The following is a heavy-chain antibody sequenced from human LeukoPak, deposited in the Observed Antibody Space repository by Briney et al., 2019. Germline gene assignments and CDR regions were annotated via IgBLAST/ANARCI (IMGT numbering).Heavy chain of an antibody. J-gene: IGHJ6*03. CDR1: GGSISSYY. D-gene: IGHD1-26*01. Sequence: SETLSLTCTVSGGSISSYYWSWIRQPPGKGLGGFGYIYYSGSTNYNPSLKSRVTISVDTSKNQFSLKLSSVTAADTAVYYCAREWGYYYYYMDVWGKGTTVTISS. CDR3: AREWGYYYYYMDV. V-gene: IGHV4-59*12. CDR2: IYYSGST.